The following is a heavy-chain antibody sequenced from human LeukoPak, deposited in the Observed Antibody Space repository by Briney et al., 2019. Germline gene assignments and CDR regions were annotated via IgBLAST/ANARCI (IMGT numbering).Heavy chain of an antibody. V-gene: IGHV3-66*01. J-gene: IGHJ6*02. CDR2: IYSGGST. CDR3: ARVYYYYYGMDV. Sequence: GGSLRLSCAASGFTVSSNYMSWVRQAPGEGLEWVSVIYSGGSTYYADSVKGRFTISRDNSKNTLYLQMNSLRAEDTAVYYCARVYYYYYGMDVWGQGTTVTVSS. CDR1: GFTVSSNY.